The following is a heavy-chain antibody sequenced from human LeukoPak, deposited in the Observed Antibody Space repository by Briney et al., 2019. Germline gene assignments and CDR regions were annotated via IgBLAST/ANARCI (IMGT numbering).Heavy chain of an antibody. CDR1: GFTFSSYG. J-gene: IGHJ6*02. CDR3: AKGGVLLWFGELFSGMDV. CDR2: IGGSGGRT. V-gene: IGHV3-23*01. Sequence: GGSLRLSCAASGFTFSSYGMHWVRQAPGKGLEWVSAIGGSGGRTYYADSVKGRFTVSRDNSKNTLYLQMNSLRAEDTAVYYCAKGGVLLWFGELFSGMDVWGQGTMVTVSS. D-gene: IGHD3-10*01.